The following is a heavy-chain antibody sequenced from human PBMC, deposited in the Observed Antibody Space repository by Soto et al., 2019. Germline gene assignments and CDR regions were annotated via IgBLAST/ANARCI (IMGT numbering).Heavy chain of an antibody. Sequence: PGESLKISCKGSGYSFTSYWIGWVRQMPGKGLEWMGIIYPGDSDTRYSPSFQGQVTISADKSISTAYLQWSSLKASDTAMYYCARHPTNVLWLGELNYFDYWGQGTLVTVSS. J-gene: IGHJ4*02. V-gene: IGHV5-51*01. D-gene: IGHD3-10*01. CDR2: IYPGDSDT. CDR3: ARHPTNVLWLGELNYFDY. CDR1: GYSFTSYW.